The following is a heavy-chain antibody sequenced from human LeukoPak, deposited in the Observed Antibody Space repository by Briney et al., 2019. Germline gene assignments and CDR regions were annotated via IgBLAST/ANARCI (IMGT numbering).Heavy chain of an antibody. Sequence: GGSLRLSCAASGFTFSSYAMSWVRQAPGKGLEWVSAISGGGGNTYYADSVKGRFTISRDNSKNTLYLQMNSLRAEDTAVYYCAKGADIVVVPGGMDVWGKGTTVTVSS. J-gene: IGHJ6*04. D-gene: IGHD2-2*01. CDR3: AKGADIVVVPGGMDV. CDR2: ISGGGGNT. V-gene: IGHV3-23*01. CDR1: GFTFSSYA.